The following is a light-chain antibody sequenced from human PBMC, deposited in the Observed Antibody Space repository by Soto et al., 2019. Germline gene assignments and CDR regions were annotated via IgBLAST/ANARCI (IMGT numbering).Light chain of an antibody. CDR3: QQRSNWPRLIT. V-gene: IGKV3-11*01. Sequence: EXVLIPAPATPFLSPGEKATPSCRASQSVSSYLAWYQQKPGQAPRLLIYDASDRATGIPARFSGSGSGTDFTLTISSLEPEDFAVYYCQQRSNWPRLITFGQGTRLEIK. CDR1: QSVSSY. J-gene: IGKJ5*01. CDR2: DAS.